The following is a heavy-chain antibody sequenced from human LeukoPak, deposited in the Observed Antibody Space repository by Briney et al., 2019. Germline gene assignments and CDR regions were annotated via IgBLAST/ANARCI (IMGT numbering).Heavy chain of an antibody. V-gene: IGHV4-31*03. J-gene: IGHJ2*01. Sequence: SETLSLTCTVSGASISSGSYDWAWIRQHTGRGVEWIGYMYYSGSTYYNPSLKSRVTVSEYTSKNQFSLKLTSVTAADTAVYYCARRAPSAGYFDLWGRGTLVSVSS. CDR3: ARRAPSAGYFDL. CDR2: MYYSGST. CDR1: GASISSGSYD.